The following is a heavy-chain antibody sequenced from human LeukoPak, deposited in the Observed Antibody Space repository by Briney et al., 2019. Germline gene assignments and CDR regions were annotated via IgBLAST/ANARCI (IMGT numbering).Heavy chain of an antibody. CDR2: ISSSGATI. CDR1: RFVFSDYY. Sequence: PGGSLRLSCAASRFVFSDYYFSWIRQAPGKGLELTAYISSSGATIHYADSVKGRFTISRDNAKKSLYLQMNSLSAEDTAVYYCARSSGEADAFDIWGQGTMVTVSS. D-gene: IGHD2-15*01. CDR3: ARSSGEADAFDI. J-gene: IGHJ3*02. V-gene: IGHV3-11*01.